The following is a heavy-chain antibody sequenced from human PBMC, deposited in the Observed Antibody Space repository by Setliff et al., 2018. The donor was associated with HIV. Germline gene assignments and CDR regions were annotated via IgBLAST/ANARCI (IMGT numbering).Heavy chain of an antibody. CDR2: IYYSGST. D-gene: IGHD3-22*01. Sequence: KPSETLSLTCTVSGGSISSSSYYWGWLRQPPGKGLEWIGSIYYSGSTYYNPSLKSRVTISEDTSKNQFSLKLSSVTAADTAVYYCAGAPSIGYYYDSSGSYFDYWGQGTLVTVSS. J-gene: IGHJ4*02. CDR3: AGAPSIGYYYDSSGSYFDY. V-gene: IGHV4-39*07. CDR1: GGSISSSSYY.